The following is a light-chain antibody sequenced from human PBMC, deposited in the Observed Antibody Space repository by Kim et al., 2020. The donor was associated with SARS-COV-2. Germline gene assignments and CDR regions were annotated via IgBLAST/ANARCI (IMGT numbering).Light chain of an antibody. Sequence: ELTQPPSASGTPGQRVTISCSGSSSNIGSNTVNWYQQVPGTAPKLLIYSNNQRPSGVPDRFSGSKSGTSASLAISGLQSEDEADYYCAAWDDSLNLYV. V-gene: IGLV1-44*01. CDR3: AAWDDSLNLYV. CDR2: SNN. J-gene: IGLJ1*01. CDR1: SSNIGSNT.